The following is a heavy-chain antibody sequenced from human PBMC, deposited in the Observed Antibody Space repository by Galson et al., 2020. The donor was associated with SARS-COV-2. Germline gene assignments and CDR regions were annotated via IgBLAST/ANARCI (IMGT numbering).Heavy chain of an antibody. J-gene: IGHJ4*02. D-gene: IGHD6-13*01. V-gene: IGHV4-39*01. CDR2: IYYSGST. Sequence: SETLSLTCTVSGGSISSSSYYWGWIRQPPGKGLEWIGSIYYSGSTYYNPSLKSRVNISVDTSKNQFSLKLSSVTAADTAVYYCARLIAAAGTDYWGQGTLVTVSS. CDR1: GGSISSSSYY. CDR3: ARLIAAAGTDY.